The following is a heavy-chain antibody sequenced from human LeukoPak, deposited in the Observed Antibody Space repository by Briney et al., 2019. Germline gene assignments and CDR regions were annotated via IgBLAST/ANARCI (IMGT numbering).Heavy chain of an antibody. D-gene: IGHD5-24*01. V-gene: IGHV1-2*06. J-gene: IGHJ3*02. CDR2: INPNSGGT. CDR3: AREKDGYNCAFDI. CDR1: GYTFTGYY. Sequence: ASVKVSCKASGYTFTGYYMHWVRQAPGQGLEWMGRINPNSGGTNYAQKFQGRVTMTRDTSISTAYMELSSLRSEDTAVYYCAREKDGYNCAFDIWGQGTMVTVSS.